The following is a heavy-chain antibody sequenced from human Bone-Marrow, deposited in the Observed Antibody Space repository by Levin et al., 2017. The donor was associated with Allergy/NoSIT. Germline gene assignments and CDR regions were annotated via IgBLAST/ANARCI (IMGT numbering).Heavy chain of an antibody. J-gene: IGHJ4*02. Sequence: PSETLSLTCAVSGGSLSSTNWWSWVRQPPGRGLEWLGEISHNGGTNYNPSLKSRVTMSVDRSKNQLSLKLTSVTAADTAVYYCARLPLDAGFCSTTSCHYFDSWGQGALVTVSS. CDR2: ISHNGGT. CDR1: GGSLSSTNW. V-gene: IGHV4-4*02. CDR3: ARLPLDAGFCSTTSCHYFDS. D-gene: IGHD2-2*01.